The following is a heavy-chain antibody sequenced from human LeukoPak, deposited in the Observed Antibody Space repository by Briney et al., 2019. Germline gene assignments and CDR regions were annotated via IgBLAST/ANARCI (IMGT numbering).Heavy chain of an antibody. CDR2: IRYDGSDR. Sequence: PGGSLRLSCATSGFTFSMSAMHWVRQAPGKGLEWVAFIRYDGSDRYYPESVKGRFAISRDVSRNTLYLQMNSLRAEDTAVYYCAKGGYYYDSSGYLGFDPWGQGTLVTVSS. CDR1: GFTFSMSA. CDR3: AKGGYYYDSSGYLGFDP. D-gene: IGHD3-22*01. V-gene: IGHV3-30*02. J-gene: IGHJ5*02.